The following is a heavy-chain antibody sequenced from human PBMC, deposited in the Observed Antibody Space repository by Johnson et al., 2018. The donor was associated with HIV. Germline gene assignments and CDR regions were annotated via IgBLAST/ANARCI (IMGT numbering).Heavy chain of an antibody. CDR1: GFTFSSYA. J-gene: IGHJ3*02. CDR3: ARDMAQLELFAFDS. D-gene: IGHD1-1*01. Sequence: QELLVESGGGVVQPGRSLRLSCAASGFTFSSYAMHWVRQAPGKGLEWVAVISYDGSNKYYADSVKGRFTISRDNSKNTLYLQMNSLRAEDTAGYYCARDMAQLELFAFDSWGQGTMVTVSS. V-gene: IGHV3-30*04. CDR2: ISYDGSNK.